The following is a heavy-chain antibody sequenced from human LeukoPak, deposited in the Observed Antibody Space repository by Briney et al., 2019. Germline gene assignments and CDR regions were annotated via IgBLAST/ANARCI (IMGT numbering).Heavy chain of an antibody. J-gene: IGHJ4*02. CDR3: AKDYYGSGPRYFHY. V-gene: IGHV3-23*01. D-gene: IGHD3-22*01. CDR2: IRGSGGST. Sequence: PGRSLRLSCAPSGFTSRNYATSWVRQAPGKGLEWVSAIRGSGGSTHYENSVKGRFAISRDNSKNTLYLQMNSLRAEDTALYYCAKDYYGSGPRYFHYWGQGNLVTVSS. CDR1: GFTSRNYA.